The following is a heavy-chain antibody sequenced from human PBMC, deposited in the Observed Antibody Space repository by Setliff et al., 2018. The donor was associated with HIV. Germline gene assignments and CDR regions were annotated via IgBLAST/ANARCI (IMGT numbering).Heavy chain of an antibody. CDR2: IYTSGST. V-gene: IGHV4-4*09. CDR1: GGSISSYY. J-gene: IGHJ3*02. Sequence: SETLSLTCTVSGGSISSYYWSWIRQPPGKGLEWIGYIYTSGSTNYNPSLKSRVTISVDTSKNQFSLKLSSVTAADTAVYYCARETYDAFDIWGQGTMVTVSS. CDR3: ARETYDAFDI.